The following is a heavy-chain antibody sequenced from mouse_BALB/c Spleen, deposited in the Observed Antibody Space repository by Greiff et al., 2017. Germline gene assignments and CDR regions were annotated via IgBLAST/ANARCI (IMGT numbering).Heavy chain of an antibody. J-gene: IGHJ2*01. CDR2: IYWDDDK. Sequence: QVQLKESGPGILQPSQTLSLTCSFSGFSLSTSGMGVSWIRQPSGKGLEWLAHIYWDDDKRYNPSLKSRLTISKDTSRNQVFLKITSVDTADTATYYCAHYYGSPYYFDYWGQGTTLTVSS. CDR3: AHYYGSPYYFDY. D-gene: IGHD1-2*01. V-gene: IGHV8-12*01. CDR1: GFSLSTSGMG.